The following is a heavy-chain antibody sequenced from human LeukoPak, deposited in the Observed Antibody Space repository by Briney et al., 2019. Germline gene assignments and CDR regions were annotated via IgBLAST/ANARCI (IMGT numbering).Heavy chain of an antibody. CDR3: ASTRAPGY. J-gene: IGHJ4*02. CDR2: IYSGGST. CDR1: GFTFSSYG. Sequence: PGGSLRLSCAASGFTFSSYGMHWVRQAPGKGLEWVSVIYSGGSTYYADSVKGRFTISRDNSKNTLYLQMNSLRAEDTAVYYCASTRAPGYWGQGTLVTVSS. V-gene: IGHV3-NL1*01.